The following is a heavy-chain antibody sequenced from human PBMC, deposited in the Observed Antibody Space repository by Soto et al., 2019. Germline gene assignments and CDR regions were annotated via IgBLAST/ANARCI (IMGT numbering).Heavy chain of an antibody. Sequence: QVQLVESGGGVVQPGRSLTLSCAASGFTFSSYGMHWVRQAPGKGLEWVAVISYDGSNKYYADSVKGRFTFSRDNSKNTLYLQMNSLRVEDTALYYCAKDLSWGFDYWGQGTLVTVSS. CDR1: GFTFSSYG. CDR2: ISYDGSNK. D-gene: IGHD3-16*01. J-gene: IGHJ4*02. CDR3: AKDLSWGFDY. V-gene: IGHV3-30*18.